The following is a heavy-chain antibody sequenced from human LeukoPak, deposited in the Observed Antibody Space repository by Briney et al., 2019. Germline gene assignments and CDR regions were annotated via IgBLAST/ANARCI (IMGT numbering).Heavy chain of an antibody. J-gene: IGHJ4*02. CDR3: ARESDSSGYSLDY. Sequence: SETLSLTCTVSGGSTSSYYWSWIRQPPGKGLEWIGYIYYSGSTNYNPSLKSRVTISVDTSKNQFSLKLSSVTAADTAVYYCARESDSSGYSLDYWGQGTLVTVSS. CDR1: GGSTSSYY. CDR2: IYYSGST. D-gene: IGHD3-22*01. V-gene: IGHV4-59*01.